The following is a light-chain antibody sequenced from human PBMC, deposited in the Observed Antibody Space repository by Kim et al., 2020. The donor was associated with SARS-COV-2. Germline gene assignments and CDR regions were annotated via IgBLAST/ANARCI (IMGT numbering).Light chain of an antibody. J-gene: IGLJ2*01. CDR1: SSNIGNNY. V-gene: IGLV1-51*01. Sequence: GQKVTISCSGSSSNIGNNYVSWYQQLPGTAPKLLIYDNNKRPSGIPDRFSGSKSGTSATLGITGLQTGDEADYYCGTWDSSLSAVVFGGGTQLPS. CDR2: DNN. CDR3: GTWDSSLSAVV.